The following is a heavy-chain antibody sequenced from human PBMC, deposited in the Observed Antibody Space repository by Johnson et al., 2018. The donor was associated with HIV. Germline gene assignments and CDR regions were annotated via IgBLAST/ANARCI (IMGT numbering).Heavy chain of an antibody. J-gene: IGHJ3*01. Sequence: QVQLVESGGGVVQPGRSLRLSCAASGFTFSTYGMHWVRQAPGTGLEWVSFIRSDGSNNYYVDSVKGRFTVSRDNSKNTLYLQMNSLRDEDTAVYYCARAPHDAFDVWGQGTMVTVSS. CDR1: GFTFSTYG. CDR2: IRSDGSNN. V-gene: IGHV3-33*08. CDR3: ARAPHDAFDV.